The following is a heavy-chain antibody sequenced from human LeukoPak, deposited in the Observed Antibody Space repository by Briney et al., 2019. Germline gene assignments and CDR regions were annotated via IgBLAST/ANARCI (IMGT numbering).Heavy chain of an antibody. CDR3: AKCKDSGGSRFKYFDY. CDR2: VSGSGGNT. CDR1: GYTFSSFA. Sequence: GGSLRLSCEASGYTFSSFAMSWVRQAPGKGLEWVSTVSGSGGNTYYADSVKGRFTISRDSSKNTLYLQMNSLRAEDTAVYYCAKCKDSGGSRFKYFDYWGQGTLVTVS. V-gene: IGHV3-23*01. J-gene: IGHJ4*02. D-gene: IGHD3-22*01.